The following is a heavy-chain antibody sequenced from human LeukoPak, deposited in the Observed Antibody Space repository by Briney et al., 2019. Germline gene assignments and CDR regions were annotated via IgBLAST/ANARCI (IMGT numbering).Heavy chain of an antibody. CDR3: ARTTSFTASGYDY. CDR1: GYTFTNYH. J-gene: IGHJ4*02. D-gene: IGHD6-25*01. Sequence: ASVTVSCKASGYTFTNYHINWVRQATGQGLEWMGWMNPNNGDSGYAQKFQGRVNITRDTSISTSYMELRSLRSDDTAVYFCARTTSFTASGYDYWGQGTLVTVSS. V-gene: IGHV1-8*03. CDR2: MNPNNGDS.